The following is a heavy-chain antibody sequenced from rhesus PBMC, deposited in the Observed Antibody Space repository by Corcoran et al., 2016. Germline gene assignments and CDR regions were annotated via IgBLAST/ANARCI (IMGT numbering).Heavy chain of an antibody. CDR2: MYPGNGNA. V-gene: IGHV1S9*01. Sequence: QVQLVQSGAEVKKPGASVKLSCKASGYTFTSYYINWVRQAPGQVLEWMGWMYPGNGNADHAQKFQGRATMTRDTSPSTAYMELSSLRSEDTAVYYCTREAFWGPGTPITISS. CDR3: TREAF. J-gene: IGHJ2*01. CDR1: GYTFTSYY.